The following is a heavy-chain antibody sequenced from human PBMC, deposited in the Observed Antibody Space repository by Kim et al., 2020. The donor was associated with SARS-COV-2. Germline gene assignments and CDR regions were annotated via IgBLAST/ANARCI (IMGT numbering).Heavy chain of an antibody. V-gene: IGHV3-21*01. CDR1: GFTFSSYS. Sequence: GGSLRLSCAASGFTFSSYSMNWVRQAPGKGLEWVSSISSSSSYIYSADSVKGRFTISRDNAKNSLYLQMNSLRAEDTAVYYCARDRDVGSDFWSPTPNW. D-gene: IGHD3-3*01. CDR2: ISSSSSYI. J-gene: IGHJ5*01. CDR3: ARDRDVGSDFWSPTPNW.